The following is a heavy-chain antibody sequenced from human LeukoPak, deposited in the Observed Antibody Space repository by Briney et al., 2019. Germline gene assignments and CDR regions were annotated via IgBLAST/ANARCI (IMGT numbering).Heavy chain of an antibody. CDR2: IKQDGSEK. D-gene: IGHD5-18*01. V-gene: IGHV3-7*03. CDR3: ARDGLRPPFVGGMDV. CDR1: GFTFSSYW. J-gene: IGHJ6*04. Sequence: GGSLRLSCAASGFTFSSYWMSWVRQAPGKGLEWVANIKQDGSEKYYVDSVKGRFTISRDNAKNALYLQMNSLRAEDTAVYYCARDGLRPPFVGGMDVWGKGTTVTVSS.